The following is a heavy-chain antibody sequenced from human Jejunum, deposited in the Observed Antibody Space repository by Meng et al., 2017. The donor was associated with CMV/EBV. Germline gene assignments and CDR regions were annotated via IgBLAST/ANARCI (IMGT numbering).Heavy chain of an antibody. D-gene: IGHD1/OR15-1a*01. J-gene: IGHJ3*02. CDR1: SA. Sequence: SALPWVRQASGKGLGWVGRIRSKANRYATAYAASVKGRFTISRDDSKNTAYLEMNSLKTEDTAVYYCTRPGNWNNDWGDYDAFDIWGQGTMVTVSS. CDR2: IRSKANRYAT. V-gene: IGHV3-73*01. CDR3: TRPGNWNNDWGDYDAFDI.